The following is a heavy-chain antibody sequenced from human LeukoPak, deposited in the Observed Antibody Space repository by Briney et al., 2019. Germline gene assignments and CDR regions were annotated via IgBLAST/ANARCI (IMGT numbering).Heavy chain of an antibody. CDR1: GGTFSSYA. D-gene: IGHD2-15*01. Sequence: SVKVSCKASGGTFSSYAISWVRQAPGQGLEWMGGIISIFGTANYAQKFQGRVTITADESTSTAYMELSSLRSEDTAVYYCAREAAPSAFYYYYGMDVWGKGTAVTVSS. CDR2: IISIFGTA. V-gene: IGHV1-69*13. J-gene: IGHJ6*04. CDR3: AREAAPSAFYYYYGMDV.